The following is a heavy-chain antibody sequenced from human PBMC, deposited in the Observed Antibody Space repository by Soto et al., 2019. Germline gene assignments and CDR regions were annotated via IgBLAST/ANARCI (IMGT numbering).Heavy chain of an antibody. V-gene: IGHV4-30-4*01. D-gene: IGHD1-20*01. CDR1: GGSISSGVYY. CDR3: ARVRHINAFDI. CDR2: IYYSGST. J-gene: IGHJ3*02. Sequence: SETLSLTCTVSGGSISSGVYYWSWIRQPPGKGLEWIGYIYYSGSTYYNPSLKSRVTISVDTSKNQFSLKLSSVTAADTAVYYCARVRHINAFDIWGQGTMVTVS.